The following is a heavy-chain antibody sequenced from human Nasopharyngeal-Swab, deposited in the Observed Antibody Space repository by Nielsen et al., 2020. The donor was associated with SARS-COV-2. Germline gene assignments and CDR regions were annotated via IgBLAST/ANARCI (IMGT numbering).Heavy chain of an antibody. V-gene: IGHV5-51*01. CDR3: ARGGTRYYYDSSGYYY. Sequence: SCKGSGYSFTSYWIGWVRQMPGKGLEWMGIIYPGDSDTRYSPSFQGQVTISADKSISTAYLQWSSLKASDTAMYYCARGGTRYYYDSSGYYYWGQGTLVTVSS. J-gene: IGHJ4*02. CDR2: IYPGDSDT. CDR1: GYSFTSYW. D-gene: IGHD3-22*01.